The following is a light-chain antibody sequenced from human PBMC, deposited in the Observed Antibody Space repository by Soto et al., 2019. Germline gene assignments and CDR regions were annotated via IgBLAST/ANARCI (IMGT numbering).Light chain of an antibody. J-gene: IGKJ4*01. CDR2: DAS. Sequence: DIQMTQSPSSLSASVGDRVTITCQASQGIGNSLNWFQQKEWTAPKLLIYDASDLETGVPSRFNRSGAGTDVTFAISSLQPEDMATYYSQRVGTFTLPFAGGTREGLK. CDR1: QGIGNS. CDR3: QRVGTFTLP. V-gene: IGKV1-33*01.